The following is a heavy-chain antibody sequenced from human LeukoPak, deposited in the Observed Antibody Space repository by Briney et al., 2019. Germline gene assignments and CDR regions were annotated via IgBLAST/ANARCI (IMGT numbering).Heavy chain of an antibody. J-gene: IGHJ4*02. V-gene: IGHV4-59*01. D-gene: IGHD6-6*01. CDR3: RGEYSSSSVDY. CDR1: GGSISSYY. CDR2: IYYSGST. Sequence: PSETLSLTCTVSGGSISSYYWSWIRQPPGKGLEWIGYIYYSGSTNYNPSLKSRVTISVDTSKNQFSLKLSSVTAADTAVYYCRGEYSSSSVDYWGQGTLVTVSS.